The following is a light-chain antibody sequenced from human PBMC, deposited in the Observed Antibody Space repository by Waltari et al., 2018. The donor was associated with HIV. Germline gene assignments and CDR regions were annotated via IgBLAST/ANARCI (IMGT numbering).Light chain of an antibody. CDR1: QTITTY. CDR3: LQSYTYPWT. J-gene: IGKJ1*01. CDR2: GAS. Sequence: DIQMTQSPSSLSASVGHRVTITCRASQTITTYLSWYQQKAGTAPKLLIYGASNLQSGVPSRFSASGSGTDFTLTISNLQPEDFASYYCLQSYTYPWTFGQGTKVDIK. V-gene: IGKV1-39*01.